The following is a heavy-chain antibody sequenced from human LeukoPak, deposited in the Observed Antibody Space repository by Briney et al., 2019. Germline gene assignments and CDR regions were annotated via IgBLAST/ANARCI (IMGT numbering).Heavy chain of an antibody. Sequence: SVKVSCKASGGTFSSYAISWVRQAPGQGLEWMGGIIPIFGTANYAQKFQGRVTTTADKSTSTAYMELSSLRSEDTAVYYCARADGDYRFPDDYWGQGTLVTVSS. CDR3: ARADGDYRFPDDY. V-gene: IGHV1-69*06. CDR2: IIPIFGTA. D-gene: IGHD4-17*01. J-gene: IGHJ4*02. CDR1: GGTFSSYA.